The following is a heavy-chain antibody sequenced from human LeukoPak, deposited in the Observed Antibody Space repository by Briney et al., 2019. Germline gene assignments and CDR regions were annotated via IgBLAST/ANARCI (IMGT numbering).Heavy chain of an antibody. D-gene: IGHD1-7*01. Sequence: GGSLRLSCAASGFTFSSYSMNWVRQAPGKGLEWVSYISSSSSTTYYADSVKGRFTISRDNSKNTLYLQMNSLRAEDTAVYYCAKDATNWNYEYWGQGTLVTVSS. J-gene: IGHJ4*02. V-gene: IGHV3-48*01. CDR1: GFTFSSYS. CDR3: AKDATNWNYEY. CDR2: ISSSSSTT.